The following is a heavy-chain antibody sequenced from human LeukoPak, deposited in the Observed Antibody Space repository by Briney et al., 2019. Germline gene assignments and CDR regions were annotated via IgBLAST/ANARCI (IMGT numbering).Heavy chain of an antibody. CDR3: ARGAYCNTTACYRAFDI. D-gene: IGHD2-2*02. V-gene: IGHV3-11*01. CDR1: GFTFSDYY. Sequence: GRSLRLSCAASGFTFSDYYMSWIRQAPGKGLEWVSYISGSVSTIYYADSVKGRFTISRDNAKDSPYLQMNSLRAEDTAVYYCARGAYCNTTACYRAFDIWGQGTMVTVSS. CDR2: ISGSVSTI. J-gene: IGHJ3*02.